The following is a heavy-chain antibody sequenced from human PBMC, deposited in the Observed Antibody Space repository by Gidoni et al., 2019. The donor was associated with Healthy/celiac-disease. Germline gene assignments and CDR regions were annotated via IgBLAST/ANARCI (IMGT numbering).Heavy chain of an antibody. V-gene: IGHV1-69*01. CDR1: GGTFSSYA. J-gene: IGHJ4*02. D-gene: IGHD2-21*02. CDR3: ATGGTYCGGDCYAKAPSFFDY. CDR2: IIPIFGTA. Sequence: QVQLVQSGAEVKKPGSSVKVSCKASGGTFSSYAISWVRQAPGQGLEWMGGIIPIFGTANYAQKFQGRVTITADESTSTAYMELSSLRSEDTAVYYCATGGTYCGGDCYAKAPSFFDYWGQGTLVTVSS.